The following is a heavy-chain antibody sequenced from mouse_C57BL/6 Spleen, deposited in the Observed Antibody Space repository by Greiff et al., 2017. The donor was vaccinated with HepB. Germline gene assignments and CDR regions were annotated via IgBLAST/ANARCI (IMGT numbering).Heavy chain of an antibody. CDR2: INPSTGGT. Sequence: VQLQQSGPELVKPGASVKISCKASGYSFTGYYMNWVKQSPDKSLEWIGEINPSTGGTTYNQKFKAKANLTVDKTSSTAYMQLKSLISEESAVYFYERGTYGSSSFGYWGQGTLVTASA. V-gene: IGHV1-42*01. CDR1: GYSFTGYY. J-gene: IGHJ3*01. D-gene: IGHD1-1*01. CDR3: ERGTYGSSSFGY.